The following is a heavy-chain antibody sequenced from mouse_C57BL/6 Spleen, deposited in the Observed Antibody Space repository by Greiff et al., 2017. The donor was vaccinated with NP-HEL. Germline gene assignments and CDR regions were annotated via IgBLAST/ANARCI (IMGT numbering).Heavy chain of an antibody. J-gene: IGHJ2*01. CDR2: IYPGDGDT. CDR1: GYAFSSSW. Sequence: VQLQQSGPELVKPGASVKISCKASGYAFSSSWMNWVKQRPGQGLEWIGRIYPGDGDTNYNGKFKGKATLTADKSSSTAYMQLSSLTSEDSAVYFCARVLYGNYYFDYWGQGTTLTVSS. D-gene: IGHD2-1*01. V-gene: IGHV1-82*01. CDR3: ARVLYGNYYFDY.